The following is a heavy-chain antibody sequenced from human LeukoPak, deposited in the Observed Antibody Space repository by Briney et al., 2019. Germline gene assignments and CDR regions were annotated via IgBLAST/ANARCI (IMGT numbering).Heavy chain of an antibody. CDR3: ARDSNRLLIYYYYGMDV. J-gene: IGHJ6*02. CDR2: IKQDGSEK. Sequence: GGSLRLSCAASGFTFSSYWMSWVRQAPGKGLEWVANIKQDGSEKYYVDSVKGRFTISRDNAKNSLYLQMNSLRAEDTAVYYCARDSNRLLIYYYYGMDVWGQGTTVTVSS. D-gene: IGHD2-15*01. CDR1: GFTFSSYW. V-gene: IGHV3-7*01.